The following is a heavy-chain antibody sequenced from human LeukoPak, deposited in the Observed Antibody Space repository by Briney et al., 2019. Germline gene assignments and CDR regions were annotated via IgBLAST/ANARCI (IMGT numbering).Heavy chain of an antibody. D-gene: IGHD2-21*01. CDR3: VKIAPDLP. V-gene: IGHV3-11*01. Sequence: GGSLRLSCAASGFTISDYSMSWIRQAPGKGLEWVSHISSGGTTIYYADSVKGRFTISRDNSKSSLYLQMNSLRADDTAVYYCVKIAPDLPWGQGTLVTVS. CDR2: ISSGGTTI. J-gene: IGHJ5*02. CDR1: GFTISDYS.